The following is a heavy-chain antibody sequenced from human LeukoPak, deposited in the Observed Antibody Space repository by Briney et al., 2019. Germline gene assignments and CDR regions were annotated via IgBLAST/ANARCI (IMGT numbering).Heavy chain of an antibody. J-gene: IGHJ6*02. D-gene: IGHD5-18*01. CDR1: GYTFTSYY. CDR3: ARAGYSYGHNPLYYYYGMDV. Sequence: ASVKVSCKASGYTFTSYYMHWVRQAPGQGLEWMGIINPSGGSTSYAQKFQGRVTMTRDTSTSTVYMELSSLRSEDTAVYYCARAGYSYGHNPLYYYYGMDVWGQGTTVTVSS. CDR2: INPSGGST. V-gene: IGHV1-46*01.